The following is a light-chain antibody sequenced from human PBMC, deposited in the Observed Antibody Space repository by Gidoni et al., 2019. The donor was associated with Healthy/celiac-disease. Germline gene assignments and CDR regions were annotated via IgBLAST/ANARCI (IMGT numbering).Light chain of an antibody. Sequence: IVMPQYPDSLAVSLGERATLNCKSSQSVLYSSNNKNYLAWYQQKPGQPPKLLIYWASTRESGFPDRFSGSGSGTDFTLTITSLQAEDVAVYYCQQCYTTPYTFGQGTKLEIK. CDR2: WAS. V-gene: IGKV4-1*01. CDR1: QSVLYSSNNKNY. J-gene: IGKJ2*01. CDR3: QQCYTTPYT.